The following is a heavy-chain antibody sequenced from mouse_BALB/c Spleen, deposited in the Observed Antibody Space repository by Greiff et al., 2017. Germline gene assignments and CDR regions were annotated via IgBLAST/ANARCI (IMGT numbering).Heavy chain of an antibody. J-gene: IGHJ2*01. D-gene: IGHD1-2*01. V-gene: IGHV1-69*02. Sequence: QVQLQQPGAELVKPGASVKLSCKASGYTFTSYWMHWVKQRPGQGLEWIGEIDSSDSYTNYNQKLKGKATLTVDKSSSTAYMQLSSLTSEDSAVYYCARSITTATGFDYWGQGTTLTVSS. CDR1: GYTFTSYW. CDR3: ARSITTATGFDY. CDR2: IDSSDSYT.